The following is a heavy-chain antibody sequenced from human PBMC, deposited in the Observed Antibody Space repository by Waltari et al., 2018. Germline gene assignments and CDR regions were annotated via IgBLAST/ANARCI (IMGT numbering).Heavy chain of an antibody. CDR1: GFTFSSYA. Sequence: EVQLLESGGGVVQPGGSLRLSCAASGFTFSSYAMSWVRQAPGKGLEWVSAISSSGGRTYDADSVKRRFTITRDNYNTTLYLKMNSRGAEDTAVYYCAKDRALGGVIVCSYFDYWGQGTLVTVSS. CDR3: AKDRALGGVIVCSYFDY. V-gene: IGHV3-23*01. D-gene: IGHD3-16*02. CDR2: ISSSGGRT. J-gene: IGHJ4*02.